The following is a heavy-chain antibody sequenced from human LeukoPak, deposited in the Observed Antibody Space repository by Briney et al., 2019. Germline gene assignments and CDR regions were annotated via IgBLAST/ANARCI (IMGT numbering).Heavy chain of an antibody. CDR1: GYSISSGYY. Sequence: SETLSLTCTVSGYSISSGYYWGWIRQPPGKGLEWIGTIYHSGSTYYNPSLKSRVTISVDTSKNQFSLKLTSVTAADTAVYYCAGVRGCCSSTICYRYYFDYWGQGTLVTVSS. CDR3: AGVRGCCSSTICYRYYFDY. D-gene: IGHD2-2*01. CDR2: IYHSGST. J-gene: IGHJ4*02. V-gene: IGHV4-38-2*02.